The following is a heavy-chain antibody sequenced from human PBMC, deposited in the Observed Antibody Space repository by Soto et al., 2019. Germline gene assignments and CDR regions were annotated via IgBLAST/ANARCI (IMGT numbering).Heavy chain of an antibody. CDR2: INPSGGST. Sequence: ASVKVSCKASGYTFTSYYMHWVRQAPGQGLEWMGIINPSGGSTSYAQKFQGRVTMTRDTSTSTVYMELSSLRSEDTAVYYCARGWKRWLQLSHDAFDIWGQGTMVTVSS. V-gene: IGHV1-46*01. D-gene: IGHD5-12*01. CDR1: GYTFTSYY. J-gene: IGHJ3*02. CDR3: ARGWKRWLQLSHDAFDI.